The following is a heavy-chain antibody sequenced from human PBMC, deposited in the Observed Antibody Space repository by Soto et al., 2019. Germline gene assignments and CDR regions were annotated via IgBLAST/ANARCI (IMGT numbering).Heavy chain of an antibody. Sequence: QVQLQQWGAGLLKPSETLSLTCAVYGGSFSGYYRSWIRQPPGKGLEWLGELNHSVSTNYNTSLTSRVTISVDTSKNQFSLKLSSVTAAYTAVYYCARGRRIAVARLLKSKKRHRGYCMDVCGQGTTFTVSS. V-gene: IGHV4-34*01. CDR3: ARGRRIAVARLLKSKKRHRGYCMDV. D-gene: IGHD6-19*01. J-gene: IGHJ6*01. CDR1: GGSFSGYY. CDR2: LNHSVST.